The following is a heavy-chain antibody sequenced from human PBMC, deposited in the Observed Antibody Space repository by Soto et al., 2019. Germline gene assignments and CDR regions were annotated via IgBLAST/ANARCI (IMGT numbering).Heavy chain of an antibody. D-gene: IGHD2-8*01. CDR2: ISAYNGNT. Sequence: ASVKVSCKASGYTFTSYGISWVRQAPGQGLEWMGWISAYNGNTNYAQKLQGRVTMTTDTSTSTAYMELRSPRSDDTAVYYCARYCTNGVCYGPAGGVYYYYGMDVWGQGTTVTVSS. J-gene: IGHJ6*02. V-gene: IGHV1-18*04. CDR1: GYTFTSYG. CDR3: ARYCTNGVCYGPAGGVYYYYGMDV.